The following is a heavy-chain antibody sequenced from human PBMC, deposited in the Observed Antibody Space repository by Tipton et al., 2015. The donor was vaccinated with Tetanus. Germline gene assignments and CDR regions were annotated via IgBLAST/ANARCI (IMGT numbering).Heavy chain of an antibody. D-gene: IGHD5-24*01. CDR2: ISHSENT. CDR3: ARWRDGFNRALDS. J-gene: IGHJ4*02. Sequence: LRLSCTVSGGSISSYYWSWIRQPPGKGLEWIGEISHSENTNYNPSLQSRVTISMNTANNHIYLNLTSVTAADTAVYYCARWRDGFNRALDSWGQGIMVTVSS. CDR1: GGSISSYY. V-gene: IGHV4-34*01.